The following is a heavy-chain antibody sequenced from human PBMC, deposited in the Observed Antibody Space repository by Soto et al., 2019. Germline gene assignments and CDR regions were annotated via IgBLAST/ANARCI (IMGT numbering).Heavy chain of an antibody. CDR1: GYTFTSYG. Sequence: GASVKVSCKASGYTFTSYGISWVRQAPGQGLEWMGCISAYNGNTKYAQKLQGRVTMTTDTSTSTAYVELRSLRSDDTAVYYCARRQGRDGYRTSFDYWGQGALVPVSS. D-gene: IGHD5-12*01. CDR2: ISAYNGNT. V-gene: IGHV1-18*04. CDR3: ARRQGRDGYRTSFDY. J-gene: IGHJ4*02.